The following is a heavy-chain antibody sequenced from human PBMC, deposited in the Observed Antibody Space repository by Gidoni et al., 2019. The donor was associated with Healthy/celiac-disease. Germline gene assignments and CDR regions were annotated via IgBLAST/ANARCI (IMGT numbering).Heavy chain of an antibody. D-gene: IGHD6-13*01. Sequence: VQLRQAGAEGKTPGYSLWVCCKPSGGTFSIYAISGARQAPGQGLEWMGGIIPIFGTANDAQKFQGRVTITANESTRLAYMELSSLGSEDTAVYYCASRPGIAAADYWGQGTLVTVAS. CDR1: GGTFSIYA. J-gene: IGHJ4*02. V-gene: IGHV1-69*01. CDR2: IIPIFGTA. CDR3: ASRPGIAAADY.